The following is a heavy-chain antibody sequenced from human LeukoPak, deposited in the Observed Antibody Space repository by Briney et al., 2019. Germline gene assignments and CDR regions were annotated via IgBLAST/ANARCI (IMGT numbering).Heavy chain of an antibody. CDR1: GASISSYY. CDR3: ASRSPPGKTGYFDY. D-gene: IGHD3-10*01. J-gene: IGHJ4*03. CDR2: IFYSGST. Sequence: SETLSLTCTVSGASISSYYWTWIRQLPGKGLEWIGYIFYSGSTYYNPSLKSRVTISVDTSKNQFSLKLNSVTAADTAVYYCASRSPPGKTGYFDYWGQRTLVVVSS. V-gene: IGHV4-59*06.